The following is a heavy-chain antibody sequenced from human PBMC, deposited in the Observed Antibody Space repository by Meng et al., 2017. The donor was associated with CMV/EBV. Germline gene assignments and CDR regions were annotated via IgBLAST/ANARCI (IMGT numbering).Heavy chain of an antibody. Sequence: GGSLRLSCAASGFTFSSYWMSWVRQAPGKGLEWVANIKQDGSEKYYVDSVKGRFTISRDNAKNSLYLQMNSLRAEDTAVYYCARDLYYDSSGYYNLAGYYYGMDVWGQGTTVTVSS. CDR3: ARDLYYDSSGYYNLAGYYYGMDV. J-gene: IGHJ6*02. CDR2: IKQDGSEK. V-gene: IGHV3-7*01. CDR1: GFTFSSYW. D-gene: IGHD3-22*01.